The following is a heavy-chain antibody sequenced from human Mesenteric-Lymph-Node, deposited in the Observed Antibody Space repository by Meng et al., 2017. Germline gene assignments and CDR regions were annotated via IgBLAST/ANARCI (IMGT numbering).Heavy chain of an antibody. CDR2: TSHSGST. CDR1: GGSISSSRHY. V-gene: IGHV4-30-4*08. CDR3: ARNYYFDY. J-gene: IGHJ4*02. Sequence: QVQLQESGPGLVKPSQTLSLTCTVSGGSISSSRHYWGWIRQPPGKGLEWIGETSHSGSTNYSPSLKSRVTISLDKSKNQFSLKLSSVTAADTAVYYCARNYYFDYWGQGTLVTVSS.